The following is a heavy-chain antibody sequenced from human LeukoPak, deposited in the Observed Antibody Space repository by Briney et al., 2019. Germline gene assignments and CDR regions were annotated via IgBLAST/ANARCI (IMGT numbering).Heavy chain of an antibody. J-gene: IGHJ4*02. CDR2: ISGSGGGT. CDR1: GITLSNYG. Sequence: GGSLRLSCAVSGITLSNYGMSWVRQAPGKGLEWVAGISGSGGGTNYADSVKGRFTISRDNPKNTLYLQMHSPRAEDTAVYFCAKRGVVVRVILVGFHKEATYFDSWGQGALVTVSS. CDR3: AKRGVVVRVILVGFHKEATYFDS. D-gene: IGHD3-10*01. V-gene: IGHV3-23*01.